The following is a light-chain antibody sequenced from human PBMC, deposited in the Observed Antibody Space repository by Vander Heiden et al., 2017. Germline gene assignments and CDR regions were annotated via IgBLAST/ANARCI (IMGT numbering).Light chain of an antibody. J-gene: IGKJ1*01. Sequence: DIQLTQSPSSLSATVGDRVTITCRASESISRYLNWYQQKPGKAPKLLIYAASSLESGVPSRFSGSGSGTDFTLTISSLQPEDFATYYCQQSYITPPEFGQGTKVEIK. CDR1: ESISRY. CDR3: QQSYITPPE. CDR2: AAS. V-gene: IGKV1-39*01.